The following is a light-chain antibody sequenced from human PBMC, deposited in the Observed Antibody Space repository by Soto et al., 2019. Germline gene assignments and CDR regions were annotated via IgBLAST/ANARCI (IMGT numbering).Light chain of an antibody. CDR1: QSVGSS. CDR3: QQRSYLFT. V-gene: IGKV3-11*01. J-gene: IGKJ4*01. Sequence: EIVLTQSPATLSLSPGERATLSCRVSQSVGSSLAWYQQKPGQAPRLLIYDASNRATGIPARFSGSGSGTDFTLTINSLEPEDVAVYYCQQRSYLFTFGGGTMVDIK. CDR2: DAS.